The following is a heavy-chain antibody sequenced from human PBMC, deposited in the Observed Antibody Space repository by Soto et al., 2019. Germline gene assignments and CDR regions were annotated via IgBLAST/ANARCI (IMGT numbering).Heavy chain of an antibody. CDR2: FDPEDGET. Sequence: GASVKVSCKVSGYTLTELSMHWVRQAPGKGLEWMGGFDPEDGETIYAQKFQGRVTMTEDTSTSTAYMELRSLRSDDTAVYYCARGKRYYYYYMDVWGKGTTVTVSS. J-gene: IGHJ6*03. CDR3: ARGKRYYYYYMDV. CDR1: GYTLTELS. V-gene: IGHV1-24*01.